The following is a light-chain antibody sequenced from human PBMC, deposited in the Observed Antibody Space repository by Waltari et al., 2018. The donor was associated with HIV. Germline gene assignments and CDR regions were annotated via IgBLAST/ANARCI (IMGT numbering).Light chain of an antibody. J-gene: IGLJ1*01. Sequence: QSALTQPVSVSGSPGQSLTISCTGTYDDVGGYNYVSWYQHHPGKAPKVIIYDITKRPSGISDRFSGSKSGNTASLTISGLQAEDEADYYCNSYTSSNTFVFGTGTKVTVL. V-gene: IGLV2-14*03. CDR3: NSYTSSNTFV. CDR2: DIT. CDR1: YDDVGGYNY.